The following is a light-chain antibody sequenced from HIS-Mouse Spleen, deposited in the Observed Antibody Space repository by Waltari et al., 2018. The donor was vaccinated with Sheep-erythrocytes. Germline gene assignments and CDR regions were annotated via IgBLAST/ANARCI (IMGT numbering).Light chain of an antibody. Sequence: DIVMTQSPDSLAVSLGETAINNCKSSQSVLYSSNNKNYLTWYQQKPGQPPKLLIYWASTRESGVPDRFSGSGSGTDFTLTISSLQAEDVAVYYCQQYYSTLTFGGGTKVEIK. CDR2: WAS. V-gene: IGKV4-1*01. CDR1: QSVLYSSNNKNY. CDR3: QQYYSTLT. J-gene: IGKJ4*01.